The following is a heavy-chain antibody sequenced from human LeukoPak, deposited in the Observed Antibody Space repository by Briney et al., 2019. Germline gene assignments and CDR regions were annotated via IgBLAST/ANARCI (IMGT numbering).Heavy chain of an antibody. CDR2: IYYSGST. J-gene: IGHJ5*02. Sequence: SETLSLTCTVSGGSISSYYWSWIRQPPGKGLEWIGYIYYSGSTNYNPSLKSRVTISVDTSKNHFSLKLSSVTAADTAVYYCARAKAAAGTSWFDPRGEGKLGSVSS. CDR3: ARAKAAAGTSWFDP. CDR1: GGSISSYY. V-gene: IGHV4-59*01. D-gene: IGHD6-13*01.